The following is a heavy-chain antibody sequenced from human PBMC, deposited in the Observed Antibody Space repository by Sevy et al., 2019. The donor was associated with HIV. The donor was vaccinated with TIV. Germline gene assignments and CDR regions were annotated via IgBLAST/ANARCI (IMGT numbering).Heavy chain of an antibody. D-gene: IGHD6-19*01. J-gene: IGHJ3*02. V-gene: IGHV3-33*01. CDR2: IWYDGSDK. CDR1: GFSFSRHG. Sequence: GGCLRLSCAASGFSFSRHGMHWVRQAPGKGPEWLAVIWYDGSDKYYADSVKVRFTISRDKFKNMLYLQMNSLRAEDTAVYRSARDRVAAVAGTDAFDIWGQGTMVTVSS. CDR3: ARDRVAAVAGTDAFDI.